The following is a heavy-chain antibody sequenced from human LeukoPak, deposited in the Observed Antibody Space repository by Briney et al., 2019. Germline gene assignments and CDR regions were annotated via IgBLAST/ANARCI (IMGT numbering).Heavy chain of an antibody. CDR2: IYHSGST. CDR3: ARGPQKYCSGGSCYSVVRPTRLFDY. V-gene: IGHV4-38-2*02. J-gene: IGHJ4*02. D-gene: IGHD2-15*01. Sequence: SETLSLTCTVSGYSISSGYYWGWIRQPPGKGLEWIGSIYHSGSTNYNPSLKSRVTISVDTSKNQFSLKLSSVTAADTAVYYCARGPQKYCSGGSCYSVVRPTRLFDYWGQGTLVTVSS. CDR1: GYSISSGYY.